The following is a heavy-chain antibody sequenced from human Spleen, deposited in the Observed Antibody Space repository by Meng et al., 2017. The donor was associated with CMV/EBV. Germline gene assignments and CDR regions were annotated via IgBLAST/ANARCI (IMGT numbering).Heavy chain of an antibody. CDR3: ARVGTYSGTYPTGYFDS. Sequence: SETLSLTCAVSGYSISNNNWWSWVRQPPGKGLEWIGELYHGGKTNYNPSLTSRLTISVDRSKNQFSLKLTSVTAADTAVYYCARVGTYSGTYPTGYFDSWGQGTLVTVSS. J-gene: IGHJ4*02. CDR1: GYSISNNNW. V-gene: IGHV4-4*02. CDR2: LYHGGKT. D-gene: IGHD1-26*01.